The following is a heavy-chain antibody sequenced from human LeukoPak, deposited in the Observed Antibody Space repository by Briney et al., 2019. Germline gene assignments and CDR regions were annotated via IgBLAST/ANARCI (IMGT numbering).Heavy chain of an antibody. Sequence: ASVKVSCKASGYTFTSYGISWVRQAPGQGLEWMGIINPSGGSTSYAQKFQGRITMTRDMSTSTVYMELSSLRSEDTAVYYCARHSSSHLDYWGQGTLVTVSS. D-gene: IGHD6-6*01. CDR3: ARHSSSHLDY. V-gene: IGHV1-46*01. J-gene: IGHJ4*02. CDR2: INPSGGST. CDR1: GYTFTSYG.